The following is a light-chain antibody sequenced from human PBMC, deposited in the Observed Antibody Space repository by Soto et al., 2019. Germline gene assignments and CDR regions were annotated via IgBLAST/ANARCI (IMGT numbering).Light chain of an antibody. CDR2: GAS. Sequence: VVTQSPATLSVFPGETATLSCRASQSVSSDLAWYQQRPGQAPRLLIYGASTRATGIPARFRGSGSGTEFRLTISSLQSEDVATYYCPPYNTWLPKMAFGRGTKV. J-gene: IGKJ1*01. CDR3: PPYNTWLPKMA. V-gene: IGKV3-15*01. CDR1: QSVSSD.